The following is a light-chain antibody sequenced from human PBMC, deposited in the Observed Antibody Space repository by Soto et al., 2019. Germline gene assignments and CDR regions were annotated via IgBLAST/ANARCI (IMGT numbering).Light chain of an antibody. CDR3: SSYAVRRVV. CDR1: SSDVGAYNY. V-gene: IGLV2-8*01. Sequence: QSALTQPPSASGSPGQSVTISCTGTSSDVGAYNYVSWYQQHPGKAPKLMIYEVSKRPSGVPDRFSGSKSGNTASLTVSGLHAEDEADNYCSSYAVRRVVFAGGTKLTVL. CDR2: EVS. J-gene: IGLJ2*01.